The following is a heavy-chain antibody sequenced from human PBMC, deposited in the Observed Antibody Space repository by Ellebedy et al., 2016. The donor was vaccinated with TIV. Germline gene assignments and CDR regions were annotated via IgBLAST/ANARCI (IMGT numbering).Heavy chain of an antibody. CDR1: GVSINSNVYH. Sequence: SETLSLTXTVSGVSINSNVYHWGWIRQPPGKGLEWIGSIFHSGSTTYNPSLKSRVTISADTSRNQFSLELTSVTSADTAVYYCARHRGYNILTNSYKEGIDPWGQGALVTVSS. V-gene: IGHV4-39*07. CDR2: IFHSGST. CDR3: ARHRGYNILTNSYKEGIDP. J-gene: IGHJ5*02. D-gene: IGHD3-9*01.